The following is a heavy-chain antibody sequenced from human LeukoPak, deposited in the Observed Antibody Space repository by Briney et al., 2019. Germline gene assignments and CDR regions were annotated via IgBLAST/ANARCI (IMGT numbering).Heavy chain of an antibody. CDR2: INHSGSS. J-gene: IGHJ4*01. CDR1: NGSFSGYF. D-gene: IGHD1-20*01. CDR3: ARGTGYNWDQIYFVY. Sequence: SETLSLTCAVPNGSFSGYFWSWLRQPPGKGLECIGDINHSGSSHYNPSLKNRAVMSIDTSKNEFSLRLTSVTAADTAVYYCARGTGYNWDQIYFVYWGHGTLVTVSS. V-gene: IGHV4-34*01.